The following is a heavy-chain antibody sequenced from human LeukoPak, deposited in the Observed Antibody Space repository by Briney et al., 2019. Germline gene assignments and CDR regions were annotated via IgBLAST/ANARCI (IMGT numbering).Heavy chain of an antibody. Sequence: GGSLRLSCAASGFIFSYYGMYWVRQAPGKGLEWVAVISYDESNKYYADSVKGRFTISRDNSKDTLYLQMNSLRAEDTAVYYCAKVEPGYSSGSIDYWGQGTLVTVSS. D-gene: IGHD6-19*01. CDR3: AKVEPGYSSGSIDY. J-gene: IGHJ4*02. CDR1: GFIFSYYG. CDR2: ISYDESNK. V-gene: IGHV3-30*18.